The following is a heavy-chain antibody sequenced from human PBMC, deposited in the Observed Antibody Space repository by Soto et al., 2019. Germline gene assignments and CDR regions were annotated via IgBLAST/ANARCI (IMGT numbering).Heavy chain of an antibody. CDR1: GFTVSSSW. V-gene: IGHV3-7*01. J-gene: IGHJ4*02. CDR2: IKQDGSEK. Sequence: GGSVRLSGAACGFTVSSSWRSWVRQAPGKGLEWVANIKQDGSEKYYVDSVKGRFTISRDNAKNSLYLQMNSLRAEDTAVYYCARGDDLFDYRGEGTLVTVSS. CDR3: ARGDDLFDY.